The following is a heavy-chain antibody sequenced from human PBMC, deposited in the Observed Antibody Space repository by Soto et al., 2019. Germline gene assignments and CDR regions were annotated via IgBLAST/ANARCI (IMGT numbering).Heavy chain of an antibody. CDR1: EFTFSNYA. Sequence: EVQLLESGGGLVQPGGSLRLSCAASEFTFSNYAMSWVRQAPGKGLEWVSAISYGGGTTYYADSVKGRFTISRDNSKNTLSLQMNSLRAEDTAVYYCAKNPGYYYDSTGYHLDYWGQGTLVTVSS. D-gene: IGHD3-22*01. J-gene: IGHJ4*02. CDR2: ISYGGGTT. CDR3: AKNPGYYYDSTGYHLDY. V-gene: IGHV3-23*01.